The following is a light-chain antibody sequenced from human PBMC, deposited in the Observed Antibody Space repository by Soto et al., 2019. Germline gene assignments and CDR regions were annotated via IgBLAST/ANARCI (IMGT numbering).Light chain of an antibody. CDR2: LNSDGSH. Sequence: QPVLTQSPSASASLGASVKLTCTLSSGHSTYAIAWHQQQPEKGPRFLMKLNSDGSHNRGDGIPDRFSGSSSGAERYLSISGHQSEDEAEYYCQTWGTGTVILGGGIKLTVL. CDR1: SGHSTYA. J-gene: IGLJ2*01. CDR3: QTWGTGTVI. V-gene: IGLV4-69*01.